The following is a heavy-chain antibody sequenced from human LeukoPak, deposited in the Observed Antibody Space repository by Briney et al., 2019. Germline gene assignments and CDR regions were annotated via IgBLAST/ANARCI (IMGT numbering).Heavy chain of an antibody. J-gene: IGHJ4*01. CDR2: INWVGDTS. Sequence: PGGSLRLSCAASGFTFDDHAMHWVRQVPGKGLQWISSINWVGDTSSYTDSVKGRFTVSRDNTKGSLHLQMHSLRSEDTALYYCAKDRQKGDYGGGNFFDSWGHGTLVTVSS. CDR1: GFTFDDHA. V-gene: IGHV3-43D*03. CDR3: AKDRQKGDYGGGNFFDS. D-gene: IGHD4-17*01.